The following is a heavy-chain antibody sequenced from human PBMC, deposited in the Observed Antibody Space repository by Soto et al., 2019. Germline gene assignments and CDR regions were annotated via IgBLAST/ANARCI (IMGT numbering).Heavy chain of an antibody. CDR3: ARRYCASDNCPLFYYFVDL. CDR1: GGTFNKFA. CDR2: IIPVFRSA. D-gene: IGHD2-21*02. V-gene: IGHV1-69*13. Sequence: ASVKVSCKASGGTFNKFAFSWVRQAPGQGFEWMGGIIPVFRSANYAQRFRGRITITADEYTSTVYLYLNDLRSDDTAVYYCARRYCASDNCPLFYYFVDLWGLGTTVTVSS. J-gene: IGHJ6*02.